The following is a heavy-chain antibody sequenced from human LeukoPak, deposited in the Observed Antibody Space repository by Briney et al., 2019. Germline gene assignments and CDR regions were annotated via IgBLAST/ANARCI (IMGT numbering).Heavy chain of an antibody. CDR3: ARGTFKPMYSSSAPRPPTFDY. J-gene: IGHJ4*02. V-gene: IGHV3-21*01. CDR1: GFTFSSYS. Sequence: GSLRLSCAASGFTFSSYSMNWVRQAPGKGLEWVSSISSSSSYIYYADSVKGRFTISRDNAKNSLYLQMNSLRAEDTAVYYCARGTFKPMYSSSAPRPPTFDYWGQGTLVTVSS. D-gene: IGHD6-13*01. CDR2: ISSSSSYI.